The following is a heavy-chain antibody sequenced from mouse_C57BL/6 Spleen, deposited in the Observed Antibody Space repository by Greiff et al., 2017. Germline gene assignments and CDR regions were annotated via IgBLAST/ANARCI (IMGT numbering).Heavy chain of an antibody. Sequence: QVQLQQSGPELVQPGASVKLSCKASGYAFSSSWMNWVKQRPGQGLEWIGRIYPGDGVTNYNGTFKGKATLTADKSSSTAYMQLCRLTSEDTAVYFCVRGGFAIWGKGTLVTGSA. CDR3: VRGGFAI. CDR2: IYPGDGVT. V-gene: IGHV1-82*01. CDR1: GYAFSSSW. J-gene: IGHJ3*01.